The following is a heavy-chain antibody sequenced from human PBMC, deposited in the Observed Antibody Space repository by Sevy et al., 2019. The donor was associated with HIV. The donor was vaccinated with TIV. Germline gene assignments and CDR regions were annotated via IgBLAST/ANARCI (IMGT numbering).Heavy chain of an antibody. Sequence: GESLKISCAASGFTVSSNYMSWVRQAPGKGLEWVSVIYSGGSTYYADSVKGRFTISRDNSKNTLYLQMNSLRAEDTAVYYCAREGGYCSGGSCYPWYYYGMDVWGQGTTVTVSS. CDR3: AREGGYCSGGSCYPWYYYGMDV. D-gene: IGHD2-15*01. CDR2: IYSGGST. V-gene: IGHV3-53*01. CDR1: GFTVSSNY. J-gene: IGHJ6*02.